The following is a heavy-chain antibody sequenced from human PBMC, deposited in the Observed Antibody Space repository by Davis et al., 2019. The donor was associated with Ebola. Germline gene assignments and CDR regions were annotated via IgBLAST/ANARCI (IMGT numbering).Heavy chain of an antibody. Sequence: GESLKISCKGSGYSFTSYWIGWVRQMPGKGLEWMGIIYPGDSDTRYSPSFQGQVTISADKSISTAYLQWSSLKASDTAMYYCARHRGGTIFGVALNWFDPWGQGTLVTVSS. V-gene: IGHV5-51*01. CDR2: IYPGDSDT. J-gene: IGHJ5*02. D-gene: IGHD3-3*01. CDR1: GYSFTSYW. CDR3: ARHRGGTIFGVALNWFDP.